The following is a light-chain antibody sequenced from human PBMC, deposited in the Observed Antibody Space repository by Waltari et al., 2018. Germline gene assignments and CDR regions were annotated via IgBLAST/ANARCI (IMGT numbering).Light chain of an antibody. CDR3: ALYMGSGIWV. CDR2: KSN. J-gene: IGLJ3*02. Sequence: QTVVTQEPSLSVSPGGTVTLTCALSSGSLSTTSYATWYQQTPGQAPPPLVYKSNARSSGVPDRFSGSSLGNTAALTITGAQADDESDYYCALYMGSGIWVFGGGTRLTVL. V-gene: IGLV8-61*01. CDR1: SGSLSTTSY.